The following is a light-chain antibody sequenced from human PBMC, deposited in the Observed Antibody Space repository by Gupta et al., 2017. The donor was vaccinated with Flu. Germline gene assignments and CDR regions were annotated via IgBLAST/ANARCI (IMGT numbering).Light chain of an antibody. CDR1: QTISSS. Sequence: DIQMTQSPSSLSASIGDRFTITCRASQTISSSLSWYRQRPGKAPELLIYTASTLQSGVPSRFSGSGSGTDFTLTISALQPEDFASYYCQQNYSPPLAFGQGTKVDIK. CDR3: QQNYSPPLA. CDR2: TAS. J-gene: IGKJ1*01. V-gene: IGKV1-39*01.